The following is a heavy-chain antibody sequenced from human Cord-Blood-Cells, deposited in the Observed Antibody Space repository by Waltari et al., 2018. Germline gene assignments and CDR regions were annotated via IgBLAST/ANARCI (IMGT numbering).Heavy chain of an antibody. CDR1: GYTFTSYA. D-gene: IGHD3-10*01. J-gene: IGHJ4*02. V-gene: IGHV1-3*01. CDR3: ASQPPVREYYFDY. Sequence: QVQLVQSGAEVKKPGASVKVSCKASGYTFTSYAMHWVRQAPGQRLEWMGWVNAGNGNPKYSPKFQGRVTITKDTSAGTAFIELSSLGSEDQAVYYCASQPPVREYYFDYWGQGTLVPVSS. CDR2: VNAGNGNP.